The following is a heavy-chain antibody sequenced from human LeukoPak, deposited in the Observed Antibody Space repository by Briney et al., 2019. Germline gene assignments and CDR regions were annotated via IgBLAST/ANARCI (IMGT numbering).Heavy chain of an antibody. CDR3: AKDRNSGNYYQTGDFHY. D-gene: IGHD1-26*01. Sequence: GGSLRLSCAASKFPFSSYSMNWVRQAPGKGLEWVSGISNSGGSTYYADSVKGRFTISRDNSKNTLYLQMNSLRAEDTALYYCAKDRNSGNYYQTGDFHYWGQGTLVTVSS. V-gene: IGHV3-23*01. J-gene: IGHJ4*02. CDR1: KFPFSSYS. CDR2: ISNSGGST.